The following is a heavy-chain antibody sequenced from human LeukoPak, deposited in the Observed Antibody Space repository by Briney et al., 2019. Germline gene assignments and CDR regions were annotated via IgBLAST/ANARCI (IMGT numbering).Heavy chain of an antibody. D-gene: IGHD5-12*01. CDR2: IIPIFGTA. Sequence: TXXXYAISWVRQAPGQGLEWMGGIIPIFGTANYAQKFQGRVTITADESTSTAYMELSSLRSEDTAVYYCARGARGYDSPAYFDYWGQGTLVTVSS. CDR1: TXXXYA. V-gene: IGHV1-69*01. CDR3: ARGARGYDSPAYFDY. J-gene: IGHJ4*02.